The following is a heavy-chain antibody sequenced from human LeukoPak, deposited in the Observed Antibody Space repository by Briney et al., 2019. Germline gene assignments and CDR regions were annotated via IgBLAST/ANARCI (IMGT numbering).Heavy chain of an antibody. CDR1: GFTFSSYA. CDR3: ALPGY. V-gene: IGHV3-23*01. J-gene: IGHJ4*02. CDR2: ISNSGDST. Sequence: GGSLRLSCAASGFTFSSYAMTWIRQAPGKGLEWVSGISNSGDSTYYADSVKGRFTISRDNSKSTLYLQMNSLRVEDTAVYYCALPGYWGQGTLVTVSS.